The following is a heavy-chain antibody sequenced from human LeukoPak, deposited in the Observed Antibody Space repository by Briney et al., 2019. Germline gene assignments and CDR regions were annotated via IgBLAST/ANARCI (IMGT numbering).Heavy chain of an antibody. Sequence: GSLRLSCAASGFTFSSYWMSWVRQAPGKGLEWVANIKQDGSEKYYVDSVKGRFTISRDNAKNSLYLQMNSLRAEDTAVYYCARDKAVAGQKYYYYYYGMGVWGKGTTVTVSS. CDR3: ARDKAVAGQKYYYYYYGMGV. CDR2: IKQDGSEK. J-gene: IGHJ6*04. D-gene: IGHD6-19*01. V-gene: IGHV3-7*03. CDR1: GFTFSSYW.